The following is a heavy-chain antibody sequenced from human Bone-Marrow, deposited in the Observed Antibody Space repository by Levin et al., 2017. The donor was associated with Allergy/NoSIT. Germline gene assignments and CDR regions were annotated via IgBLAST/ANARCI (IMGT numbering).Heavy chain of an antibody. D-gene: IGHD5-12*01. CDR2: ISGSGGST. J-gene: IGHJ3*02. CDR1: GFTFSSYA. CDR3: AKDPVNMGVATYAFDI. V-gene: IGHV3-23*01. Sequence: PGGSLRLSCAASGFTFSSYAMSWVRQAPGKGLEWVSAISGSGGSTYYADSVKGRFTISRDNSKNTLYLQMNSLRAEDTAVYYCAKDPVNMGVATYAFDIWGQGTMVTVSS.